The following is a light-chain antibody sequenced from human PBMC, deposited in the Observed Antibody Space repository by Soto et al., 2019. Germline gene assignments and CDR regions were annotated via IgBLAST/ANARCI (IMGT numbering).Light chain of an antibody. J-gene: IGKJ2*01. CDR2: GAS. Sequence: EMVMTQSPATLSVSPGERATLSCRASQNLSRNLAWYQQQPGQAPRLLIYGASTRATGIPARFSGSGSGTELTLTISSQQSEDFAVYYCQQYDNWPHTFGQGTKLEIK. CDR1: QNLSRN. CDR3: QQYDNWPHT. V-gene: IGKV3-15*01.